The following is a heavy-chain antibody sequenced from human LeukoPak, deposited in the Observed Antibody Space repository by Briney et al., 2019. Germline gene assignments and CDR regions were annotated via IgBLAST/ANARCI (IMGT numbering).Heavy chain of an antibody. Sequence: PGGSLRLSCAASGFTFSSYAMHWVRQAPGKGLEWVAVISYDGSNKYYADSVKGRFTISRDNSKNTLYLQMNSMRAEDTAVYYCARDPGGLRFGDWYFDYWGQGTLVTVSS. CDR3: ARDPGGLRFGDWYFDY. CDR1: GFTFSSYA. CDR2: ISYDGSNK. J-gene: IGHJ4*02. V-gene: IGHV3-30-3*01. D-gene: IGHD3-10*01.